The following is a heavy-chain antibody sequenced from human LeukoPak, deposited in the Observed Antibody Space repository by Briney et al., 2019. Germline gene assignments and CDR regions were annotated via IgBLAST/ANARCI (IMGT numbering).Heavy chain of an antibody. CDR1: GYTFTGYY. CDR2: INPNSGGT. J-gene: IGHJ6*03. D-gene: IGHD3-10*01. Sequence: ASVKVSCKASGYTFTGYYMHWVRQAPGQGLEWMGWINPNSGGTNYAQKFRGRVTMTRDTSISTAYMELSRLRSDDTAVYYCARGGSGRDYYYYYMDVWGKGTRVTLPS. V-gene: IGHV1-2*02. CDR3: ARGGSGRDYYYYYMDV.